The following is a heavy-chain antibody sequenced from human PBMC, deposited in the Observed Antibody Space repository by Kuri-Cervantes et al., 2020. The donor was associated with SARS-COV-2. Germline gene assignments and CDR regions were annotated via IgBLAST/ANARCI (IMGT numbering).Heavy chain of an antibody. J-gene: IGHJ4*02. Sequence: GSLRLSCTVSGGSISSYYWSWIRQPAGKGLEWIGHIYASGNTNYNSSLKSRVTISVDTSKNQFSLKLSSVTAADTAVYHCARVDSSSWLFDYWGQGTLVTVSS. CDR3: ARVDSSSWLFDY. CDR1: GGSISSYY. CDR2: IYASGNT. V-gene: IGHV4-4*07. D-gene: IGHD6-13*01.